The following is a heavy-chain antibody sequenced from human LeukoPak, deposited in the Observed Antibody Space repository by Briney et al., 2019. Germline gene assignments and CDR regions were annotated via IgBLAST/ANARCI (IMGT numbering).Heavy chain of an antibody. CDR3: ARGSSSGWPDYFDY. J-gene: IGHJ4*02. CDR2: INADGRNT. CDR1: GCSVENDW. D-gene: IGHD6-19*01. Sequence: GPTLRNSCGGCGCSVENDWLQYTRLAPGKGLRQGSRINADGRNTPYADSVKGRFTISRDNAKNTLYLQMSSLRAEDTAVYYCARGSSSGWPDYFDYWGGGTLVTVSS. V-gene: IGHV3-74*01.